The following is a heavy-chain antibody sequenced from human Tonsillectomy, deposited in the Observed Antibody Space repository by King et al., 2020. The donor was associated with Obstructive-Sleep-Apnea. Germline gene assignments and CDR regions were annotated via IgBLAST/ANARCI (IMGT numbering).Heavy chain of an antibody. CDR1: GFTFRSYA. J-gene: IGHJ5*02. D-gene: IGHD3-3*01. Sequence: QLVQSGGGVVQPGRSLRLSWAASGFTFRSYAMHWVRQAPGKGLEWVAVISYDGSNKYYADSVKGRFTISRDNSKNTLYLQMNSLRAEDTAVYYCARGYDFWSGYRHNWFDPWGQGTLVTVSS. V-gene: IGHV3-30*04. CDR2: ISYDGSNK. CDR3: ARGYDFWSGYRHNWFDP.